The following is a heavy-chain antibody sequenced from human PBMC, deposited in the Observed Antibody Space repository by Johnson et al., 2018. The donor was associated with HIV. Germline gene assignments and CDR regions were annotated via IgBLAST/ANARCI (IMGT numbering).Heavy chain of an antibody. CDR1: GFTFSSYA. CDR2: VSGSGGST. Sequence: VQLVESGGGVVQPGRSLRLSCAASGFTFSSYAMHWVRQAPGKGLEWVSAVSGSGGSTYYADSVKGRFTTSRDNSKNTLYLLMKSLKTEDTAVYYCVRGGSYDGHNSDVFDIWGQGTVVTVSS. CDR3: VRGGSYDGHNSDVFDI. V-gene: IGHV3-23*04. D-gene: IGHD3-16*01. J-gene: IGHJ3*02.